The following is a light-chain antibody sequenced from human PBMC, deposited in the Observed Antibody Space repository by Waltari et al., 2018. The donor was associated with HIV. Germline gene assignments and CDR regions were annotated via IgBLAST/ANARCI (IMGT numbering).Light chain of an antibody. V-gene: IGKV1-39*01. J-gene: IGKJ2*01. CDR3: QQSYITLPYT. Sequence: DIQMTQSPSSLSAFLGDRITISCRATQSIPDYLNWYQQKPGKAPNLLIYGVSNLQSGVSSRIRGSGSGTNFTLTINNLQPEDIGTYFCQQSYITLPYTFGQGTKLEV. CDR1: QSIPDY. CDR2: GVS.